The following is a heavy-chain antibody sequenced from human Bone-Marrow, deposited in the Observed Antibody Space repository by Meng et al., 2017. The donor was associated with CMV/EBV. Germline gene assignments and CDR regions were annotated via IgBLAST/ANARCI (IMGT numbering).Heavy chain of an antibody. D-gene: IGHD2-2*01. CDR3: ARGGRVVPAARVIRGYYGMDV. V-gene: IGHV1-8*01. CDR1: GYTSTSYD. Sequence: ASVKVSCKASGYTSTSYDINWVRQATGQGLEWMGWMNPNSGNTGYAQKFQGRVTMTRNTSISTAYMELSSLRSEDTAVYYCARGGRVVPAARVIRGYYGMDVWGQGTTVTGSS. CDR2: MNPNSGNT. J-gene: IGHJ6*01.